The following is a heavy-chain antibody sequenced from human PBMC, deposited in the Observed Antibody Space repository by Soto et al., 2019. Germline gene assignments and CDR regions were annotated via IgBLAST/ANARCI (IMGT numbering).Heavy chain of an antibody. CDR1: GFSISDYA. CDR2: ISGSGSRT. Sequence: GGSLRLSCSASGFSISDYAMSWVRQPPGKGLEWVSSISGSGSRTFYADSVKGRFAISRDTSKNTVYMQMNNLRAEDTALYYCAKDGIRKDDYWGQGTVVTVSS. V-gene: IGHV3-23*01. CDR3: AKDGIRKDDY. J-gene: IGHJ4*02.